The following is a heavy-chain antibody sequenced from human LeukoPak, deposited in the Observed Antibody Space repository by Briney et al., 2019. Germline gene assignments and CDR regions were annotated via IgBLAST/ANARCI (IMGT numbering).Heavy chain of an antibody. Sequence: SQTLSLTCAISGDSVSSNSAAWNWIRQSPSRGLEWLGRIYYRSQWYNGDAVSVKGRISINQDTAKNQFSLHLNSVTPDDTALYYCARGGLVRGSLNSLTGFDFWGQGTMVTVSS. CDR2: IYYRSQWYN. D-gene: IGHD3-10*01. J-gene: IGHJ3*01. CDR1: GDSVSSNSAA. CDR3: ARGGLVRGSLNSLTGFDF. V-gene: IGHV6-1*01.